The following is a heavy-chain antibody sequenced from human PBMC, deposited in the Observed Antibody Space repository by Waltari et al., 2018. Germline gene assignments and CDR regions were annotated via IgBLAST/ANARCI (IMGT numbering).Heavy chain of an antibody. V-gene: IGHV3-64*07. CDR3: ARELGGWSYFDL. CDR1: GFRLRSYS. J-gene: IGHJ2*01. Sequence: EVQLVESGGGLVQPGGSLRLSCIASGFRLRSYSMHWVRQAPGKGLEYVSAISDNGGSTSYADSVKDRCTISRDNSKNTLYLHLGSLTAEDMGVYYCARELGGWSYFDLWGRGTLVTVSS. D-gene: IGHD6-19*01. CDR2: ISDNGGST.